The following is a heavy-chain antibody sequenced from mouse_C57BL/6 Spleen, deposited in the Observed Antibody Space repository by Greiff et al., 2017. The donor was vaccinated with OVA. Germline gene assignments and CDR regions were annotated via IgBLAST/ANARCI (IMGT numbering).Heavy chain of an antibody. D-gene: IGHD1-1*01. CDR1: GFSLSTFGMG. V-gene: IGHV8-8*01. J-gene: IGHJ4*01. Sequence: QVTLKESGPGILQPSQTLSLTCSFSGFSLSTFGMGVGWIRHPSGKGLEWLAHIWWDDDKYYNPALKSRLTISKDTSKKQLFFKIANVDTAYTATYYCARRGSFYARDYWGQGTSVTVSS. CDR2: IWWDDDK. CDR3: ARRGSFYARDY.